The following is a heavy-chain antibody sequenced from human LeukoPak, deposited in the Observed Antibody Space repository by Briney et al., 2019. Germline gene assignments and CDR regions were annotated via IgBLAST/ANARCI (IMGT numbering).Heavy chain of an antibody. Sequence: GGSLRLSCAASGFTFSSYAMHWVRQAPGKGLEWVAVISYDGSNKYYADSVKGRFTISRDNSKNTLYLQMNSLRAEDTAVYYCARSVNILSEVWLDPWGQGTLVTVSS. CDR3: ARSVNILSEVWLDP. CDR2: ISYDGSNK. V-gene: IGHV3-30-3*01. CDR1: GFTFSSYA. D-gene: IGHD3-9*01. J-gene: IGHJ5*02.